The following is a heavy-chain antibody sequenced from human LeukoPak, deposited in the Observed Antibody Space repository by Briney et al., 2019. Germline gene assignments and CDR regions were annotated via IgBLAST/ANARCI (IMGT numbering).Heavy chain of an antibody. CDR3: ARGDYYYGSGSYYLFYFDY. D-gene: IGHD3-10*01. V-gene: IGHV4-39*07. Sequence: PSETLSLTCTVSGGSISSSSYYWGWIRQPPGKGLEWIGSIYYSGSTYYNPSLKSRVTISVDTSKNQFSLKLSSVTAADTAVYYCARGDYYYGSGSYYLFYFDYWGQGTLVTVSS. J-gene: IGHJ4*02. CDR1: GGSISSSSYY. CDR2: IYYSGST.